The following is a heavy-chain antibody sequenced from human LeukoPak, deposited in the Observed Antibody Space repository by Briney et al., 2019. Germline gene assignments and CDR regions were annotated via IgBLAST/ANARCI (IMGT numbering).Heavy chain of an antibody. J-gene: IGHJ4*02. CDR1: GITFSNYW. Sequence: PGGSLRLSCAASGITFSNYWMTWVRQAPGKGLEWVANIKQDGSEKYYVESVQGRFTISRDNAKNSLYLQMSSLRAEDTAVYYCAYDYHTSGIIFHYWGQGTLVTVSS. CDR3: AYDYHTSGIIFHY. V-gene: IGHV3-7*02. D-gene: IGHD3-10*01. CDR2: IKQDGSEK.